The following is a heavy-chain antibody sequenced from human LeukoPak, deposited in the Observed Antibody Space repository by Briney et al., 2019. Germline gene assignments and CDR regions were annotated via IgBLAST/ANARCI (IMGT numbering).Heavy chain of an antibody. Sequence: SETLSLTCAVYGASFSGYYWSWIRHPPGKGLEWIGEINHSGSTNYNPSLKSRVTISVDTSRNQFSLNLSSVTAADTAVYYCHRAFDYWGQGTLVTVSP. J-gene: IGHJ4*02. CDR3: HRAFDY. V-gene: IGHV4-34*03. CDR1: GASFSGYY. CDR2: INHSGST. D-gene: IGHD3-10*01.